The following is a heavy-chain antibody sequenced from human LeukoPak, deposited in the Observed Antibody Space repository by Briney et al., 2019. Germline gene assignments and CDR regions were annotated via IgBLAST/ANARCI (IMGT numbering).Heavy chain of an antibody. CDR3: ARSFYSAHDY. CDR2: ISGSGGST. D-gene: IGHD1-26*01. Sequence: GGSLRLSCAASGFTFSSYGMSWVRQDPGKGLEWVSGISGSGGSTSYADSVKGRFIISRDNSKNTLYLQMNSLRAEDTAVYYCARSFYSAHDYWGQGTLVTVSS. J-gene: IGHJ4*02. V-gene: IGHV3-23*01. CDR1: GFTFSSYG.